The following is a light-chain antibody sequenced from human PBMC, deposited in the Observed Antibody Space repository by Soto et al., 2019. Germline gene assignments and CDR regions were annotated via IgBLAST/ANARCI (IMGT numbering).Light chain of an antibody. J-gene: IGKJ4*01. Sequence: EVVVTQSPDTLSLSPGETATLSCRASQSVSSSVAWYQHKPGQSPRLVVYSGDKRAPGIPPRFSGSGSGTDFTLTISSLESDDFAIYYCQQRRNWPLTFGGGTKVEIK. CDR1: QSVSSS. V-gene: IGKV3-11*01. CDR2: SGD. CDR3: QQRRNWPLT.